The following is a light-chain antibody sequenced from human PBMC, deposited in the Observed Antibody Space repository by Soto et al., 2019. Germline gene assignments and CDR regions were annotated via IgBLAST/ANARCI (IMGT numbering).Light chain of an antibody. CDR3: EEFHSSSRT. CDR2: STS. V-gene: IGKV1-5*03. Sequence: DIRMTQSPSTLSASLGDRVTISCRASRNIDSWLAWYQQRPGGIPQLLIYSTSNLQNGIPSRSSGSGSGTDFTLTINDLQPDDFATYYCEEFHSSSRTFGQGTRV. J-gene: IGKJ1*01. CDR1: RNIDSW.